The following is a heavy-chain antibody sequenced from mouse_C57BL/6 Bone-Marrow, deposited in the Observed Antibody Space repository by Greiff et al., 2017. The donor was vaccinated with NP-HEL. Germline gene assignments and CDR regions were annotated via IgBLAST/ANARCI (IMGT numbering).Heavy chain of an antibody. J-gene: IGHJ2*01. CDR3: AREGITTVVVDY. CDR1: GYTFTSYW. D-gene: IGHD1-1*01. CDR2: IHPNSGST. V-gene: IGHV1-64*01. Sequence: QVQLQQSGAELVKPGASVKLSCKASGYTFTSYWMHWVKQRPGQGLEWIGMIHPNSGSTNYNEKFKSKATLTVDKSSSTAYMQLSSLTSEDSAVYYGAREGITTVVVDYWGQGTTLTVSS.